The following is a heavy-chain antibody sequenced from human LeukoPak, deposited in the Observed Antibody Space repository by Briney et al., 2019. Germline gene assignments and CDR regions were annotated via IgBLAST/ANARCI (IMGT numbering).Heavy chain of an antibody. CDR2: IIPILGIA. V-gene: IGHV1-69*04. Sequence: ASVKVSCKASGGAFSSYAINWVRQAPGQGLEWMGRIIPILGIANYAQKFQGRVTITADKSTSTAYMELSSLRSEDTAVYYCARTYYYYYMDVWGKGTTVTVSS. CDR1: GGAFSSYA. J-gene: IGHJ6*03. CDR3: ARTYYYYYMDV.